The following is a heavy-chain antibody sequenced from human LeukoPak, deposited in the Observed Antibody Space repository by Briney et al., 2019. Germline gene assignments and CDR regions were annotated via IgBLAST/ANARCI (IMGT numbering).Heavy chain of an antibody. CDR1: GFPFSSYD. CDR2: ISDTGRTT. Sequence: GGSLRLSCAASGFPFSSYDMNWVRQTPGKGLEWVSYISDTGRTTYYAEYVKGRFTISRDNTKNSLYLQMKSLGAEDTAVYYCAREVTGYWGQGTLVTVSS. CDR3: AREVTGY. D-gene: IGHD4-11*01. V-gene: IGHV3-48*03. J-gene: IGHJ4*02.